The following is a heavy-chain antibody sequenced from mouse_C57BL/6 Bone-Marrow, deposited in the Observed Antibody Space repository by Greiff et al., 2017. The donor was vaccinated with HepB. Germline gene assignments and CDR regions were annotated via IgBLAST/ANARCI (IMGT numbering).Heavy chain of an antibody. CDR2: INPNNGGT. CDR1: GYTFTDYY. J-gene: IGHJ4*01. V-gene: IGHV1-26*01. D-gene: IGHD3-2*02. CDR3: ANRQLRLRDYYAMDY. Sequence: EVQLQQSGPELVKPGASVKISCKASGYTFTDYYMNWVKQSHGKSLEWIGDINPNNGGTSYNQKFKGKATLTVDKSSSTASMELRSLTSEDSAVYYCANRQLRLRDYYAMDYWGQGTSVTVSS.